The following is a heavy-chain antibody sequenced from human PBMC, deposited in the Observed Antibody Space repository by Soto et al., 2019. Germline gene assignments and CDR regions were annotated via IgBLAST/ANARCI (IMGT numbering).Heavy chain of an antibody. J-gene: IGHJ4*02. D-gene: IGHD3-22*01. CDR1: GFTFSSYA. V-gene: IGHV3-23*01. CDR3: VKVRVNYYDSSGYYDY. Sequence: GGSLRLSCAASGFTFSSYAMSWVRQAPGKGLEWVSAISGSGGSTYYADSVKGRFTISRDNSKNTLYLQMNSLRAEDTAVYYCVKVRVNYYDSSGYYDYWGQGTLVTVSS. CDR2: ISGSGGST.